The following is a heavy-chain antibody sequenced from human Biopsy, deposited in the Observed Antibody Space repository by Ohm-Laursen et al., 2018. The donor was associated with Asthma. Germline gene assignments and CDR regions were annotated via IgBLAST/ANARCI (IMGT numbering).Heavy chain of an antibody. CDR3: ARVKDGYNFDY. J-gene: IGHJ4*02. CDR1: GGSISRGGYS. D-gene: IGHD5-24*01. CDR2: IYHSGSA. V-gene: IGHV4-30-2*01. Sequence: SQTLSLTCAVSGGSISRGGYSWSWIRQPPGKGLEWIGYIYHSGSAYYNPSLKSRVTISVDRSTNQFSLKLSSVTAADTAVYYCARVKDGYNFDYWGQGTLVTVSS.